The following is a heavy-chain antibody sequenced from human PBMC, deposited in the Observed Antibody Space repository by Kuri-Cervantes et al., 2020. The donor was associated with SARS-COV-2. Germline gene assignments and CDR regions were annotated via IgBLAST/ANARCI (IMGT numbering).Heavy chain of an antibody. CDR3: ARFPAARVSNDY. CDR1: GFSLSTSGIC. D-gene: IGHD6-6*01. V-gene: IGHV2-70*11. CDR2: IDWDDDK. J-gene: IGHJ4*02. Sequence: SGPTLVKPTQTLTLTCTFSGFSLSTSGICVSWIRQPPGKALEWLARIDWDDDKYYSTSLKTRLTISKDTSKNQVVLTMTNMDPVDTATYYCARFPAARVSNDYWGQGTLVTVSS.